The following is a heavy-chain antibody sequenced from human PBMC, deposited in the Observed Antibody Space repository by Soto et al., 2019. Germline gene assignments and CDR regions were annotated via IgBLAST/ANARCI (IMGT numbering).Heavy chain of an antibody. CDR2: IYYSGST. CDR3: ARAAYCSGGSCYPYYYYYYGMDV. V-gene: IGHV4-61*01. Sequence: QVQLQESGPGLVKPSETLSLTCTVSGGSVSSGSYYWSWIRQPPGKGLEWIGYIYYSGSTNYNPSLRSRVTISVATSKHQFSLKLSSVTAADTAVYYCARAAYCSGGSCYPYYYYYYGMDVWGQGTTVTVSS. D-gene: IGHD2-15*01. J-gene: IGHJ6*02. CDR1: GGSVSSGSYY.